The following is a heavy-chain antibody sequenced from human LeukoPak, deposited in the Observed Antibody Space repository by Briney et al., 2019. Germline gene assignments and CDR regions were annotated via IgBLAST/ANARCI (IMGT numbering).Heavy chain of an antibody. CDR3: ARPGYYDSSGYSPFDY. CDR1: GGPISSYY. J-gene: IGHJ4*02. D-gene: IGHD3-22*01. CDR2: INHSGST. V-gene: IGHV4-34*01. Sequence: SETLSLTCTVSGGPISSYYWSWIRQPPGKGLEWIGEINHSGSTNYNPSLKSRVTISVDTSKNQFSLKLSSVTAADTAVYYCARPGYYDSSGYSPFDYWGQGTLVTVSS.